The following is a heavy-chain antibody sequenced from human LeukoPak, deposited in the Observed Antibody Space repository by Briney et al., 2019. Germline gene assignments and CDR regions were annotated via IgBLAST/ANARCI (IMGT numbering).Heavy chain of an antibody. CDR3: ARDLGCSSTSCYLNYYYMDV. CDR1: GYTLTELS. J-gene: IGHJ6*03. V-gene: IGHV1-24*01. CDR2: FDPEDGET. D-gene: IGHD2-2*01. Sequence: ASVKVSCKVSGYTLTELSMHWVRQAPGKGLEWMGGFDPEDGETIYAQKFQGRVTMTEDTSTDTAYMELSRLRSDDTAVYYCARDLGCSSTSCYLNYYYMDVWGKGTTVTVSS.